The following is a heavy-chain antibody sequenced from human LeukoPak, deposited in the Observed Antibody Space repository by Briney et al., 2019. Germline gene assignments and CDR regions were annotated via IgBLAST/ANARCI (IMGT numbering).Heavy chain of an antibody. CDR3: ARGPSSSLLPRPLDTYYFDY. J-gene: IGHJ4*02. Sequence: PSETLSLTCTVSGGSISSYYWSWIRQPPGKGLEWIGYIYYSGSTNYNPSLKSRVTISVDTSKNQFSLKLSSVTAADTAVYYCARGPSSSLLPRPLDTYYFDYWGQGTLVTVSS. D-gene: IGHD6-13*01. CDR2: IYYSGST. V-gene: IGHV4-59*08. CDR1: GGSISSYY.